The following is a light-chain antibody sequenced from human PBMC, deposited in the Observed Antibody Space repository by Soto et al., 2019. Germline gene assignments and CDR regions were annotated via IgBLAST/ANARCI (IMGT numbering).Light chain of an antibody. CDR3: HQRNTWPLT. V-gene: IGKV3-11*01. Sequence: EIVLTQSPATLSLSPGERATLSCRASQSVSRYLAWYQQKPGQAPRLLIYDASNRATGIPARFSGSGSGTDFTLTISRLEPEDFAVYYCHQRNTWPLTFGGGTRVELK. J-gene: IGKJ4*01. CDR2: DAS. CDR1: QSVSRY.